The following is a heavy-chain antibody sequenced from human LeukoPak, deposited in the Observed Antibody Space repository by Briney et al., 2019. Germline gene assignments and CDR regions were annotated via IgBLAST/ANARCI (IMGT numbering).Heavy chain of an antibody. V-gene: IGHV4-34*01. CDR2: INHSGST. Sequence: SETLSLTCAVYGGSFGGYYWSWIRQPPGKGLEWIGEINHSGSTNYNPSLKGRVTISVDTSKNQFSLKLSSVTAADTAVYYCARVGYGSGSYYNNAFDIWGQGTMVTVSS. CDR3: ARVGYGSGSYYNNAFDI. D-gene: IGHD3-10*01. J-gene: IGHJ3*02. CDR1: GGSFGGYY.